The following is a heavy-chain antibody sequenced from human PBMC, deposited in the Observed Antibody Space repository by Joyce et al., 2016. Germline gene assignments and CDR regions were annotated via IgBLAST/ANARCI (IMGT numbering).Heavy chain of an antibody. D-gene: IGHD2-21*02. CDR2: ISSRGTNI. CDR1: PFTFRYYT. J-gene: IGHJ4*02. V-gene: IGHV3-21*02. Sequence: EVQLVESGGGLVKPGGSLRLSCTDSPFTFRYYTMAWVRQVTGKGLEGVSSISSRGTNIYYTDSLKGRFTISRENAKDSLFLQMNSLRAEDTAVYYCARAVLVMGVVTHFDSWGQGTLVTVSS. CDR3: ARAVLVMGVVTHFDS.